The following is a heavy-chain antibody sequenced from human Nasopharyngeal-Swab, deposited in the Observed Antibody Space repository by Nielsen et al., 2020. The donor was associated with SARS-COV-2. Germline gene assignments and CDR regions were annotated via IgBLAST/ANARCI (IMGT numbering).Heavy chain of an antibody. CDR2: ISYDGSNK. J-gene: IGHJ6*02. V-gene: IGHV3-30-3*01. Sequence: GGSLRLSCAASGFTFSIYSIHWARQAPGQGLEWVAVISYDGSNKYYADSVKGRFTISRDNAKNSLYLQMNSLRAEDTAVYYCARDPRYSGWDYYYYGMDVWGQGTTVTVSS. D-gene: IGHD6-19*01. CDR1: GFTFSIYS. CDR3: ARDPRYSGWDYYYYGMDV.